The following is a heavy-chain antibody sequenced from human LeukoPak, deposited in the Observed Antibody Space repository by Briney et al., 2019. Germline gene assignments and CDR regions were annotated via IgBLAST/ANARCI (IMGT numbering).Heavy chain of an antibody. V-gene: IGHV4-61*08. CDR2: VSYSGTS. Sequence: PSETLSLTCSVFGFSVSGGGYYWTWIRQPPGKGLEWIGFVSYSGTSEYNPSLKSRVTISVDTSKNEFSLTLTSVTAADTAVYYCARDQSDRATNYGLDVWGQGTTVTVSS. D-gene: IGHD5-18*01. CDR1: GFSVSGGGYY. CDR3: ARDQSDRATNYGLDV. J-gene: IGHJ6*02.